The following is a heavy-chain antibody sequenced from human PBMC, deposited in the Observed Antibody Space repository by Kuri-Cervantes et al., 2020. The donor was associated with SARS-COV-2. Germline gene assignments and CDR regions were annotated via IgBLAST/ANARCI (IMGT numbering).Heavy chain of an antibody. CDR1: GFTFSSYG. J-gene: IGHJ6*02. CDR3: AAELVAAYGMDV. D-gene: IGHD1-7*01. Sequence: GESLKIPCAASGFTFSSYGLQWVRQAPGKGLEWVAVIWYDGSNKYYVDSVKGRFTISRDNSKNTLYLQMNSLRAEDTAVYYCAAELVAAYGMDVWGQGTSVTVSS. CDR2: IWYDGSNK. V-gene: IGHV3-33*08.